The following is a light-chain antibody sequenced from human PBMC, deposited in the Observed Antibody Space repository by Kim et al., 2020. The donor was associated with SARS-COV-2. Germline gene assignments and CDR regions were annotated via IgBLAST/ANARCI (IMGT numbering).Light chain of an antibody. CDR3: CSYAGSYTLIV. Sequence: SVTVSWTRTSSEVVGYNSASWYRPRPDKAPKVSIYDVTKRPSGVPDRLAGSKSGNTATLTISWLQAEDEADYYCCSYAGSYTLIVFGGGTQLTVL. CDR1: SSEVVGYNS. CDR2: DVT. V-gene: IGLV2-11*03. J-gene: IGLJ3*02.